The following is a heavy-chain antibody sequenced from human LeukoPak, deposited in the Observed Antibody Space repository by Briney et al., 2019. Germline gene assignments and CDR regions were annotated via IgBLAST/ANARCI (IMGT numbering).Heavy chain of an antibody. Sequence: GGSLRLSCAASGFTFSSYGMSWVRQAPGKGLEWVSAISGSGGSTYYADSVKARFTISRDNSKNTLYLQMNSLRAEDMAVYYCAKTLTPVVAAAYFDYWGQGTLVTVSS. J-gene: IGHJ4*02. CDR3: AKTLTPVVAAAYFDY. CDR1: GFTFSSYG. D-gene: IGHD2-15*01. CDR2: ISGSGGST. V-gene: IGHV3-23*01.